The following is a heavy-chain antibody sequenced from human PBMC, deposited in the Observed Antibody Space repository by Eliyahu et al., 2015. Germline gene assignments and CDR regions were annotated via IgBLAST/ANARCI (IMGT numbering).Heavy chain of an antibody. D-gene: IGHD4-11*01. CDR3: ARYPYSNYYYYYGMDV. CDR2: IDWDDDK. J-gene: IGHJ6*02. CDR1: GFSPSTSGMC. Sequence: QVTLRESGPALVKPTQTLTLTCTFSGFSPSTSGMCVSWIRQPPGKALEWLALIDWDDDKYYSTSLKTRLTISKDTSKNQVVLTMTNMDPVDTATYYCARYPYSNYYYYYGMDVWGQGTTVTVSS. V-gene: IGHV2-70*01.